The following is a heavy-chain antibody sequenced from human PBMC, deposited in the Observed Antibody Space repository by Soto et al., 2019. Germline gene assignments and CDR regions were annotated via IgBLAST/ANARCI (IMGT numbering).Heavy chain of an antibody. J-gene: IGHJ1*01. CDR3: ARETGYCSGGSCHTFQH. CDR1: GFTFSSYG. Sequence: QVQLVESGGGVVQPGRSLRLSCAASGFTFSSYGMHWVRQAPGKGLEWVAVIWYDGSNKYYADSVKGRFTISRDNSKNTLYLQMNSLRAEDTAVYYCARETGYCSGGSCHTFQHWGQGTLVTVSS. V-gene: IGHV3-33*01. CDR2: IWYDGSNK. D-gene: IGHD2-15*01.